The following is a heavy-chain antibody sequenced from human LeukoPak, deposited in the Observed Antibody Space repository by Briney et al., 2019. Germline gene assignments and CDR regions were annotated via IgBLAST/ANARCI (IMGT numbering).Heavy chain of an antibody. CDR3: ARQHIGARDDYNSSVVY. D-gene: IGHD5-24*01. CDR2: IYYSGST. Sequence: SETLSLTCTVSDGSISSSTYYWGWIRQPPGKGLEWIGSIYYSGSTYYNPSLKSRVAISVDTSKNQFSLKVNSVTAADTAVYYCARQHIGARDDYNSSVVYWGQGTLVTVSS. V-gene: IGHV4-39*01. J-gene: IGHJ4*02. CDR1: DGSISSSTYY.